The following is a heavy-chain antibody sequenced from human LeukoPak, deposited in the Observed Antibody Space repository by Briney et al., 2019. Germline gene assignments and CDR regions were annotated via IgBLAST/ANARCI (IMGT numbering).Heavy chain of an antibody. CDR1: GGTFSSYA. Sequence: SVKVSCKASGGTFSSYAISWARQAPGQGLEWMGRIIPILGIANYAQKFQGRVTITADKSTSTAYMELRSLRSDDTAVYYCARDYYGSGSYYPYYFDYWGQGTLVTVSS. V-gene: IGHV1-69*04. D-gene: IGHD3-10*01. J-gene: IGHJ4*02. CDR3: ARDYYGSGSYYPYYFDY. CDR2: IIPILGIA.